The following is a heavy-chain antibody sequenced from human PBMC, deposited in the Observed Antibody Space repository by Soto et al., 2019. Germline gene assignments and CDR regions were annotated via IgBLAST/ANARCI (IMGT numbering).Heavy chain of an antibody. Sequence: DVQLVDSGGGLVQPGRSLRLSCAASGFTFDIYAMHWVRQAPGKGLEWVASISWNSGTRGYADSVKGRFTISRDNAKNSLYLQMDSLRTEDTAVYYCAKELGGYSYGYELDHWGQGTLVAVSS. V-gene: IGHV3-9*01. CDR2: ISWNSGTR. CDR1: GFTFDIYA. CDR3: AKELGGYSYGYELDH. J-gene: IGHJ4*02. D-gene: IGHD5-18*01.